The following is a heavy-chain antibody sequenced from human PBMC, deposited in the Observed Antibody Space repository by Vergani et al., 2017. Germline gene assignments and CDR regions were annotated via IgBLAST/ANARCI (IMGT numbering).Heavy chain of an antibody. Sequence: EAQLVESGGDLVQPGGSLRLSCVGSGFSFSSYWVSWVRQAPGKGLEWVANIKQDESEKYYGDSVKGRFTISRDNAKNSVFLQMSSLRVEDTAVYFCARDWTNGGSRDMDVLGKGTTVIVSS. CDR1: GFSFSSYW. V-gene: IGHV3-7*01. CDR3: ARDWTNGGSRDMDV. J-gene: IGHJ6*03. CDR2: IKQDESEK. D-gene: IGHD4-23*01.